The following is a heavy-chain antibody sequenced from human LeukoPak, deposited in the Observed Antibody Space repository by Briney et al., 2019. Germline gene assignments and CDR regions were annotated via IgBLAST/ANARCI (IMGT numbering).Heavy chain of an antibody. CDR1: GGTLSNYA. J-gene: IGHJ6*03. V-gene: IGHV1-69*10. CDR3: ARARIVATSDSYDYSYMDV. Sequence: GASVKVSCKASGGTLSNYAINWVRQAPGQGLEWMGGIIPILGIANFAQKFQDRMTVNADESTSTAYMELSSLRPDDTAVYYCARARIVATSDSYDYSYMDVWGKGTTVTISS. CDR2: IIPILGIA. D-gene: IGHD5-12*01.